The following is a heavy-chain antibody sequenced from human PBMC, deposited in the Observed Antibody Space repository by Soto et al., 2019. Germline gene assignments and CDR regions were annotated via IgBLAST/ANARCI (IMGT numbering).Heavy chain of an antibody. CDR3: VRSRCGAVADPFDY. D-gene: IGHD2-21*01. J-gene: IGHJ4*02. CDR2: ISKDGSNT. V-gene: IGHV3-30*04. Sequence: QLQLVESGGGVVQPGRSLRVSCAASGFTFSRHAIHWVRQAPGKGLEWVAVISKDGSNTYYVDSVKGRFTISRDNSRNTLYLQINSLGDENTAVYYCVRSRCGAVADPFDYWGQGTQVTVSA. CDR1: GFTFSRHA.